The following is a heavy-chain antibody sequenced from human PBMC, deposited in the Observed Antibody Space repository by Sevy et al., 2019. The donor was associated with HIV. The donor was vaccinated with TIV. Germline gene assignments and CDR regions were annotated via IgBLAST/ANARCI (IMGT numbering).Heavy chain of an antibody. CDR1: GFTFSSYA. CDR3: EREGRLGELSRYFDY. D-gene: IGHD3-16*02. V-gene: IGHV3-30-3*01. J-gene: IGHJ4*02. Sequence: GGSLRLSCAASGFTFSSYAMHWVRQAPGKGLEWVAVISYDGSNKYYADSVKGRSTISRDNSKNTLYLQMNSVRAEDTAVYYGEREGRLGELSRYFDYWGQGTLVTVSS. CDR2: ISYDGSNK.